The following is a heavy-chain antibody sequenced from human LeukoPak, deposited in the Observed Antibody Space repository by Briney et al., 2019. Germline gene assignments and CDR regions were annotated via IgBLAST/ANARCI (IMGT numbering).Heavy chain of an antibody. CDR3: ARMAAMLRGPMRFFFMEF. CDR2: IKPDGSEK. Sequence: GGSLRLSCAPSGSSLSTYWMTWVRQAPGKGLEWVASIKPDGSEKYYVDSVKGRFTIARDNAKNSVYLHMNSLRVEDTAVFYCARMAAMLRGPMRFFFMEFWGKGTTVTISS. CDR1: GSSLSTYW. V-gene: IGHV3-7*01. D-gene: IGHD3-10*01. J-gene: IGHJ6*04.